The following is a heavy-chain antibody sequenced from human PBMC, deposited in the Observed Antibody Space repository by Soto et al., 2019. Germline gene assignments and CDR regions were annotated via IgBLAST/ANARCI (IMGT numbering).Heavy chain of an antibody. CDR3: TRDPRAHSINMGCHFDN. J-gene: IGHJ4*02. D-gene: IGHD3-3*02. CDR1: GFTFNRHA. Sequence: EVQLLESGGGLVQPGGSLRLSCAASGFTFNRHAMSWVRQAPGKGLEWVATLSDFDNTDDADSVPGRFIISRALAKHTLSLQMNSLRVDDTAVYYCTRDPRAHSINMGCHFDNGSQGSLATASS. CDR2: LSDFDNT. V-gene: IGHV3-23*01.